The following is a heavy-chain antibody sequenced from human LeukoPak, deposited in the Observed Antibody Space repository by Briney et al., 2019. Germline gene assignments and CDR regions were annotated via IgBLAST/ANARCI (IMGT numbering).Heavy chain of an antibody. D-gene: IGHD3-16*02. V-gene: IGHV3-9*01. CDR3: AKDISVTPTGMDV. Sequence: PGGSLRLSCAASGFIFDDYAMHWVRHVPGKGLEWVSGISWNSGTIGYADSVKGRFTISRDNAKNSLYLQMNSLRAEDTALYYCAKDISVTPTGMDVWGQGTTVTVSS. CDR2: ISWNSGTI. J-gene: IGHJ6*02. CDR1: GFIFDDYA.